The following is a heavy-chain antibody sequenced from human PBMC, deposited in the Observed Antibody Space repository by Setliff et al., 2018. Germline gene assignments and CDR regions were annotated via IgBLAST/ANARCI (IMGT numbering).Heavy chain of an antibody. CDR1: GFTLTNAW. D-gene: IGHD3-10*01. V-gene: IGHV3-15*01. CDR2: IKSAADGGTI. Sequence: GGSLRLSCTASGFTLTNAWINWVRQAPGKGLEWVGRIKSAADGGTIEYAAAVNGRFTVTRDDSKNTLLLQMNSLKTEDTALYYCTTDWSRGDSGNYLRLDYWGPGTLVTVSS. CDR3: TTDWSRGDSGNYLRLDY. J-gene: IGHJ4*02.